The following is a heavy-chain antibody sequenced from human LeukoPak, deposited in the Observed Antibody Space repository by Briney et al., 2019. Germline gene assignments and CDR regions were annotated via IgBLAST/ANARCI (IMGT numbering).Heavy chain of an antibody. CDR1: GFSVSNNY. CDR2: IYSGGST. CDR3: ARDFVYNWNDDRYYFDY. Sequence: GGSLRLSCVTSGFSVSNNYMSWVRQAPGKGLEWVSVIYSGGSTYYADSVKGRFTISRDSSKNTLYLQMNSLRADDTAVYYCARDFVYNWNDDRYYFDYWGQGTLVTVSS. D-gene: IGHD1-20*01. V-gene: IGHV3-66*01. J-gene: IGHJ4*02.